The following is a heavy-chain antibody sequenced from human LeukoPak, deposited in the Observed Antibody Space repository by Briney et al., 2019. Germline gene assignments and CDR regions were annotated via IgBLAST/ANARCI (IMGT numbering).Heavy chain of an antibody. Sequence: PGRSLRLSCAASGFTFDDYAIHWVRQAPGKGLEWVSGISWDSGSIGYADSVKGRFTISGDNAKNSLYLQMNSLRAEDTALYYCAKDQDTAMAPSYGMDVWGRGTTVTVSS. D-gene: IGHD5-18*01. J-gene: IGHJ6*02. CDR2: ISWDSGSI. V-gene: IGHV3-9*01. CDR3: AKDQDTAMAPSYGMDV. CDR1: GFTFDDYA.